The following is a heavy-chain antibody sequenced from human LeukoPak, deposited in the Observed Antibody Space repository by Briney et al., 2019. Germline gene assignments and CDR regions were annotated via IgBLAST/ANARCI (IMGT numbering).Heavy chain of an antibody. V-gene: IGHV1-24*01. CDR1: GYTLTELS. D-gene: IGHD5/OR15-5a*01. CDR2: FDPEDGET. Sequence: ASVKVSCKVSGYTLTELSMHWVRQAPGKGLEWMGGFDPEDGETIYAQKFQGRVTMTEDTSTDTAYMELSSLRSEDTAVYYCARRVYGYDEFDYWGQGTLVTVSS. J-gene: IGHJ4*02. CDR3: ARRVYGYDEFDY.